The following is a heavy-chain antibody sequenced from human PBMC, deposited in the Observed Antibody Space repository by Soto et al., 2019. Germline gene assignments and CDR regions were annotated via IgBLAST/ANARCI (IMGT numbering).Heavy chain of an antibody. CDR1: GFTVSSNY. V-gene: IGHV3-53*01. CDR2: IYSGGST. D-gene: IGHD3-3*01. J-gene: IGHJ6*02. Sequence: GGSLRISCAASGFTVSSNYMSWVRQAPGKGLEWVSVIYSGGSTYYADSVKGRFTISRDNSKNTLYLQMNSLRAEDTAVYYCAREGRDFWSGYYPGMDVWGQGTTVTVSS. CDR3: AREGRDFWSGYYPGMDV.